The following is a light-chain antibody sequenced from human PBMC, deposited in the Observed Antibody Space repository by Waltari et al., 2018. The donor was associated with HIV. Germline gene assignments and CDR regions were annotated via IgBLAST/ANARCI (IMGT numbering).Light chain of an antibody. CDR3: QQYNSHSYA. CDR2: KTS. V-gene: IGKV1-5*03. CDR1: QIINNW. Sequence: DVQMTQSPSTLSAGVGDKVTITCRASQIINNWLAWYQQKPGKPPKLLIYKTSDLESGVPSRFSGSGSVAVFTLMIDGLQPDDFATYYCQQYNSHSYAFGQGTKVDVK. J-gene: IGKJ2*01.